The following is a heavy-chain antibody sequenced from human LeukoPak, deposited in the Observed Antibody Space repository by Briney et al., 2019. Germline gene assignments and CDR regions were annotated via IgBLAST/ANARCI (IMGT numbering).Heavy chain of an antibody. CDR1: GYTFTSYG. J-gene: IGHJ5*02. Sequence: RASVTVSCKASGYTFTSYGISWVRQAPGQGLEWMGWISAYNGNTNYAQKLQGRVTMTTDTSTSTAYMELRSLRSDDTAVYYCAKCPLYGDYCANWFDPWGQGTLVTVSS. CDR3: AKCPLYGDYCANWFDP. V-gene: IGHV1-18*01. D-gene: IGHD4-17*01. CDR2: ISAYNGNT.